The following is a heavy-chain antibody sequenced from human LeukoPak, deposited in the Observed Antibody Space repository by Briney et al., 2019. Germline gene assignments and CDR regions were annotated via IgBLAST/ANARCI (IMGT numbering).Heavy chain of an antibody. Sequence: GGSLRLSCAVSGFTFSSYAMHWVRRAPGKGLEWVSSISGSGGSTWYADSVKGRFTISRDNSKNTLYLQMNSLRAEDTAVYYCAKDLHGDYVRWGDYWGQGTLVTVSS. V-gene: IGHV3-23*01. D-gene: IGHD4-17*01. J-gene: IGHJ4*02. CDR3: AKDLHGDYVRWGDY. CDR2: ISGSGGST. CDR1: GFTFSSYA.